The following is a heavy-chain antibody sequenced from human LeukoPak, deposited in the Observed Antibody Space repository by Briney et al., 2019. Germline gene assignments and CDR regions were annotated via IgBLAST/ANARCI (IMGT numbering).Heavy chain of an antibody. D-gene: IGHD6-19*01. Sequence: GESLKIPCKGSGYNFTSYWIGWVRQMPGKGLEWMGIIYPGDSDTRYSPSFQGQVTISADKSISTAYLQWSSLKASDTAMYYCARRGSGYSSGWYIDSWGRGTLVTVSS. J-gene: IGHJ4*02. CDR1: GYNFTSYW. CDR2: IYPGDSDT. V-gene: IGHV5-51*01. CDR3: ARRGSGYSSGWYIDS.